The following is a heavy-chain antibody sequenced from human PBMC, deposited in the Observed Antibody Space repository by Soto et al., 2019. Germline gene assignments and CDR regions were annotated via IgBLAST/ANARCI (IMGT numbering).Heavy chain of an antibody. CDR2: IYYSGRT. CDR1: GGSISSYY. J-gene: IGHJ5*01. Sequence: NPSETLSLTCTVSGGSISSYYWSWIRQPPGKGLEWIGYIYYSGRTNYNPSLKSRVTISVDTSKNQFSLKLSSVTAADTAVYYCARGYCSSTSCYIWDNWFDYWGQGTLVTVSS. D-gene: IGHD2-2*02. CDR3: ARGYCSSTSCYIWDNWFDY. V-gene: IGHV4-59*01.